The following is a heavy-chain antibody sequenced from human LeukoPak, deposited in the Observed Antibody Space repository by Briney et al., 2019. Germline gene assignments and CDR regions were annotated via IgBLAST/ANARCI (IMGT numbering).Heavy chain of an antibody. J-gene: IGHJ4*02. Sequence: PGGSLRLSCVASGFTFSSNGMHWVRQAPGKGLEWVTFIQYDGSKKYYADSVKGRFTISRDNSKNTLYLEMNSLRAEDTAVYYCATQLSSGWPLRHLPFDYWGQGTLVTVSS. CDR2: IQYDGSKK. V-gene: IGHV3-30*02. D-gene: IGHD3-22*01. CDR1: GFTFSSNG. CDR3: ATQLSSGWPLRHLPFDY.